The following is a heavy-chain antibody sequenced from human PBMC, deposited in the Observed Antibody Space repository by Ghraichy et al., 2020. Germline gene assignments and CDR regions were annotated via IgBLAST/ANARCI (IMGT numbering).Heavy chain of an antibody. D-gene: IGHD3-10*01. J-gene: IGHJ3*02. V-gene: IGHV4-59*01. CDR2: IYYSGST. CDR3: ARDQGAPDYYGSGSYRAGAFDI. Sequence: GSLRLSCTVSGGSISSYYWSWIRQPPGKGLEWIGYIYYSGSTNYNPSLKSRVTISVDTSKNQFSLKLSSVTAADTAVYYCARDQGAPDYYGSGSYRAGAFDIWGQGTMVTVSS. CDR1: GGSISSYY.